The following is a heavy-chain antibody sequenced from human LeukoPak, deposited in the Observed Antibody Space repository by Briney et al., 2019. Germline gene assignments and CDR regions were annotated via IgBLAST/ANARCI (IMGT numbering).Heavy chain of an antibody. CDR1: GFTFSSYG. D-gene: IGHD2-2*01. Sequence: HPGGSLRLSCAASGFTFSSYGMHWVRQAPGKGLEWVAVISYDGSNKYYADSVKGRFTIARDNSKNTLYLQMSGLRAEDTAVYYCVNGRCSSIGWCGGDYWGQGTLVTVSS. J-gene: IGHJ4*02. V-gene: IGHV3-30*18. CDR3: VNGRCSSIGWCGGDY. CDR2: ISYDGSNK.